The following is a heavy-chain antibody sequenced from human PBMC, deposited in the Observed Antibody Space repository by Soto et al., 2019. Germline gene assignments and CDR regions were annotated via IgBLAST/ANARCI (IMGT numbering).Heavy chain of an antibody. CDR1: GFTFSSYS. V-gene: IGHV3-48*02. D-gene: IGHD2-2*02. Sequence: HPGGSLRLSCAASGFTFSSYSMNWVRQAPGKGLEWVSYISSSSTTIYYPDSLNCRFTISRDNANLSLYLQINSLRDEDTAVYYCARGMSCSSTSCYTGYYYYYYGMDVWGQGTTVTVSS. CDR3: ARGMSCSSTSCYTGYYYYYYGMDV. J-gene: IGHJ6*02. CDR2: ISSSSTTI.